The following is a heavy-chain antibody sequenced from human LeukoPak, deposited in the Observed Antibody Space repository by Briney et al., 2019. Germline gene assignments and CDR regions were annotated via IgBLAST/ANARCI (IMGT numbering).Heavy chain of an antibody. J-gene: IGHJ4*02. CDR2: ISGSSSSI. V-gene: IGHV3-21*01. CDR1: GFTFSGYS. Sequence: GGSLRLSCAASGFTFSGYSMNWVRQAPGKGLEWVSSISGSSSSIYYADSLKGRFTTSRDNATNSLYLQMNNLRAEDTAVYYCARFGYSSSSPTRFDYWGQGTLVTVSS. CDR3: ARFGYSSSSPTRFDY. D-gene: IGHD6-6*01.